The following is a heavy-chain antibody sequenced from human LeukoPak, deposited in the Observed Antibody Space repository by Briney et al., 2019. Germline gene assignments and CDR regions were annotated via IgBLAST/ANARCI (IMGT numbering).Heavy chain of an antibody. V-gene: IGHV1-18*01. CDR1: GYTFTSYG. J-gene: IGHJ4*02. CDR3: ARDSIVVVPAALHY. D-gene: IGHD2-2*01. Sequence: ASVKVSCKASGYTFTSYGISWVRQAPGQGLEWMGWISAYNGNTNYAQTLQGRVTMTTDTSTSTAYMELKSLRSDDTAVYYCARDSIVVVPAALHYWGQGTLVTVSS. CDR2: ISAYNGNT.